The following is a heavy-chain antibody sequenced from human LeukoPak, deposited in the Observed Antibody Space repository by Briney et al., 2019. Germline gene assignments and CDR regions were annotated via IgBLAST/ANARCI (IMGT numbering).Heavy chain of an antibody. Sequence: SETLSLTCTVSGGSISTYYWSWVRQPPGKGLEWIGYIYYSGSTNYNPSLKSRVTISVDTSNNQFSLKLSSVTAADTAVYYCARHYCSGGSCYYYYGMDVWGQGTTVTVSS. J-gene: IGHJ6*02. D-gene: IGHD2-15*01. V-gene: IGHV4-59*08. CDR2: IYYSGST. CDR3: ARHYCSGGSCYYYYGMDV. CDR1: GGSISTYY.